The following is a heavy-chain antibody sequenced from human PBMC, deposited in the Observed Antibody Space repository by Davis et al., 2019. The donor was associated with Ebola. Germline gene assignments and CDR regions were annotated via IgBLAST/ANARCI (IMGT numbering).Heavy chain of an antibody. J-gene: IGHJ4*02. V-gene: IGHV3-73*01. CDR1: GFTFYRYE. Sequence: GESLKISCAASGFTFYRYEMNWVRQAPGKGLEWVGRIRSKANSYATAYAASVKGRFTISRDDSKNTAYLQMNSLKTEDTAVYYCTRQAFGSSTSCLGYWGQGTLVTVSS. D-gene: IGHD2-2*01. CDR2: IRSKANSYAT. CDR3: TRQAFGSSTSCLGY.